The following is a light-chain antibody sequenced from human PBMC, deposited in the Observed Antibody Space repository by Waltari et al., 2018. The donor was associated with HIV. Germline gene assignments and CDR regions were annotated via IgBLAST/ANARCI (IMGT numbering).Light chain of an antibody. Sequence: EIVLTQSPATLSLSPGERATLHCRASQSVSSYLSWYQQKPGQAPRLLIYDASNRATGIPARFSGSGSGTDFTLTISSLEPEDFAVYYCQQRSNWPPEYTFGQGTKLEIK. V-gene: IGKV3-11*01. J-gene: IGKJ2*01. CDR3: QQRSNWPPEYT. CDR2: DAS. CDR1: QSVSSY.